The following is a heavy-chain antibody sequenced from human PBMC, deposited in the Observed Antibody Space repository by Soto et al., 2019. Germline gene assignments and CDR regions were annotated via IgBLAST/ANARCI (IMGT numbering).Heavy chain of an antibody. D-gene: IGHD6-6*01. V-gene: IGHV3-53*01. CDR2: IYSGGST. Sequence: CAASGFTVSSNYMSWVRQAPGKGLEWVSVIYSGGSTYYADSVKGRFTISRDNSKNTLYLQMNSLRAEDTAVYYCARAGYSSSSRPFDYWGQGTLVTVSS. CDR3: ARAGYSSSSRPFDY. CDR1: GFTVSSNY. J-gene: IGHJ4*02.